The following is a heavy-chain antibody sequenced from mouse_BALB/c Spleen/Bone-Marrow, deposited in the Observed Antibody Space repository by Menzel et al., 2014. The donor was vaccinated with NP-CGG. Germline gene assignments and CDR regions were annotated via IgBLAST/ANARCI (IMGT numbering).Heavy chain of an antibody. V-gene: IGHV5-6-3*01. J-gene: IGHJ3*01. CDR3: ARGDDYVSWFAY. Sequence: EVMLAESGGGLVQPGGSLKLSCAASGFTFSSYGMSWVRQTPDKRLEFVATINTNSGDTYYPDSVKGRFTISRDNAKNTLYLQMSSLKSEDTAMYYCARGDDYVSWFAYWGQGTLVTVSA. D-gene: IGHD2-4*01. CDR2: INTNSGDT. CDR1: GFTFSSYG.